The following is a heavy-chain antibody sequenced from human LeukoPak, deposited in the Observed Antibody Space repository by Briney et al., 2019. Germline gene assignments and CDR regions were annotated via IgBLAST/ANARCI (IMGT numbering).Heavy chain of an antibody. Sequence: KPSETLSLTCTVSGGSISSYYWSWIRQPPGKGLEWIGYIYYSGSTNYNPSLKSRVTISVDTSKNQFSLKLSSVPPAATAVDYCAKEAKYNWNYYDHWGQGTLVTVSS. V-gene: IGHV4-59*01. CDR1: GGSISSYY. CDR3: AKEAKYNWNYYDH. D-gene: IGHD1-20*01. J-gene: IGHJ4*02. CDR2: IYYSGST.